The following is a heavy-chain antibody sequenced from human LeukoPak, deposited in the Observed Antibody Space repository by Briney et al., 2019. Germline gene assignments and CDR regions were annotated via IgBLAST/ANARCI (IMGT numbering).Heavy chain of an antibody. D-gene: IGHD2-2*03. CDR1: GFTFNSYA. J-gene: IGHJ4*02. CDR3: APRTLDIVFKF. CDR2: ISGSGGST. V-gene: IGHV3-23*01. Sequence: GGSLRLSCAASGFTFNSYAMSWVRQAPGKGLEWVSAISGSGGSTYYADSVKGRFTISRDNSKNTLYLQMNSLRAEDTAVYYCAPRTLDIVFKFWGQGTLVTVSS.